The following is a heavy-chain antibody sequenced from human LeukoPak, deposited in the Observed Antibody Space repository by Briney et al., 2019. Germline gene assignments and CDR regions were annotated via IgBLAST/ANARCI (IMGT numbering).Heavy chain of an antibody. V-gene: IGHV4-59*07. J-gene: IGHJ6*03. D-gene: IGHD3-22*01. CDR1: GYSISSYY. CDR3: ARVSYYYDSSGDPSRGYYYYYMDV. CDR2: IYYSGST. Sequence: SDTVSLTCTVSGYSISSYYWHWIRQPPGKGLEWMGNIYYSGSTKYNPYIKSGISISVGRSKSQSYLKLSSVTAADTTVYYCARVSYYYDSSGDPSRGYYYYYMDVWGKGTTVTISS.